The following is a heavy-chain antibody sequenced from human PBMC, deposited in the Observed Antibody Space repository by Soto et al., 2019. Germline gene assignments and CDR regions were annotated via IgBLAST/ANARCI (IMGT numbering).Heavy chain of an antibody. J-gene: IGHJ4*02. D-gene: IGHD3-3*01. CDR1: GFTFSSYS. Sequence: PGGSLRLSCAASGFTFSSYSMNWVRQAPGKGLEWVSSISSSSSYIYYADSVKGRFTISRDNAKNSLYLQMNSLRAEDTAVYYCARDGTTIFGVARSKRGPNDYWGQGTLVTVSS. CDR3: ARDGTTIFGVARSKRGPNDY. CDR2: ISSSSSYI. V-gene: IGHV3-21*01.